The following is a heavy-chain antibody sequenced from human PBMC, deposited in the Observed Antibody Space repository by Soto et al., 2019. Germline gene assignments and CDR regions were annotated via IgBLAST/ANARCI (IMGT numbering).Heavy chain of an antibody. CDR1: GYTFTRNG. CDR2: ISPKSGSI. CDR3: VKDRDSNSWPSRDV. D-gene: IGHD4-4*01. Sequence: ASVKVSCKTSGYTFTRNGISWVRQAPGQGLEWMGWISPKSGSIKYAQKFQGRVIMTTDTSTSTAYMELRSLRSDDTAVYYCVKDRDSNSWPSRDVSGPGTTVTVSS. V-gene: IGHV1-18*01. J-gene: IGHJ6*02.